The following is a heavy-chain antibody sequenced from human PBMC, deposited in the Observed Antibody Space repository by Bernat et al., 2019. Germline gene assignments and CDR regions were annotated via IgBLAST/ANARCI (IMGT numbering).Heavy chain of an antibody. CDR3: TTGSYCSGGSCYLYYYYYYMDV. CDR1: GFTFSNAW. Sequence: VQLVESGGGVVQPGRSLRLSCAASGFTFSNAWMSWVRQAPGKGLEWVGRIKSKTDGGTTDYAAPVKGRFTISRDDSKNTLYLQMNSLKTEDTAVYYCTTGSYCSGGSCYLYYYYYYMDVWGKGTTVTVSS. J-gene: IGHJ6*03. CDR2: IKSKTDGGTT. D-gene: IGHD2-15*01. V-gene: IGHV3-15*01.